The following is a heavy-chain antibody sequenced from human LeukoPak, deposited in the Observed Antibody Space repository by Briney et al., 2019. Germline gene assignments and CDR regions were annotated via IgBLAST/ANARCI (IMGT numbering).Heavy chain of an antibody. Sequence: SETLSLTCTVSGGSIASRLYYWDWIRQPPGKGLEWIATIYYSGSTYYNPSLKSRVTISVDTSKNQFSLNLYSVTAADTAVYYCARHREFYDSRLGFDYWGQGTLVTVSS. V-gene: IGHV4-39*01. CDR2: IYYSGST. J-gene: IGHJ4*02. CDR3: ARHREFYDSRLGFDY. CDR1: GGSIASRLYY. D-gene: IGHD3-22*01.